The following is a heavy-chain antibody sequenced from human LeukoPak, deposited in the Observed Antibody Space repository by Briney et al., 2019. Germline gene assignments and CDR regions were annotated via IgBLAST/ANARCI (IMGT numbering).Heavy chain of an antibody. V-gene: IGHV3-48*01. CDR1: GFTFSSYS. J-gene: IGHJ4*02. CDR2: ISSTSSTI. Sequence: PGGSLRLSCAASGFTFSSYSMNWVRQAPGKGLEWVAYISSTSSTIYYADSVKGRFTISRDNAKNSLYLQMNSLRAEDTAVYYCARSGSLDYWGQGTLVTVSS. D-gene: IGHD6-25*01. CDR3: ARSGSLDY.